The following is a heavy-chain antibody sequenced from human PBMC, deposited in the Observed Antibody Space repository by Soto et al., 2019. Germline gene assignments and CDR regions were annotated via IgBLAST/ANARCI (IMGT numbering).Heavy chain of an antibody. CDR2: IIPILGIA. J-gene: IGHJ4*02. D-gene: IGHD3-10*01. CDR1: GGTFSSYT. Sequence: SVKVSCKASGGTFSSYTISWVRQAPGQGLEWMGRIIPILGIANYAQKFQGRVTITADKSTSTAYMELSSLRSEDTAVYYCARVDGSGSYFGYYFDYWGQRTLVTGSS. CDR3: ARVDGSGSYFGYYFDY. V-gene: IGHV1-69*02.